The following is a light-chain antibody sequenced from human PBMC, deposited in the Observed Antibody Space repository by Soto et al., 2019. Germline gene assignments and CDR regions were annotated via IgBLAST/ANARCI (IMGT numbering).Light chain of an antibody. V-gene: IGKV3-20*01. CDR2: GAS. CDR1: QSVSSSY. J-gene: IGKJ4*01. CDR3: QQYDSSLGLN. Sequence: ELVLTQSPGTLSLSPGERATLSCRASQSVSSSYFAWYQQKPGQAPRLLIYGASSRATGIPDRFSGSGSGTDFTLTISRLEPEDFAVYYCQQYDSSLGLNFGGGTKVEIK.